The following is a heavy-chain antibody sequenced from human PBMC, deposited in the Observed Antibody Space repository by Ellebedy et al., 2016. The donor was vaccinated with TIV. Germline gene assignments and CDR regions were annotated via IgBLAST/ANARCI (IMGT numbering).Heavy chain of an antibody. CDR1: GFTFSSNS. V-gene: IGHV3-48*04. J-gene: IGHJ4*02. Sequence: GESLKISCAASGFTFSSNSMNWVRQAPGKGLEWVSYISSSSSTIYYADSVKGRFTISRDNAKNSLYLQMNSLRAEDTAVYYCARSIVMVRGVFDYWGQGTLVTVSS. CDR2: ISSSSSTI. CDR3: ARSIVMVRGVFDY. D-gene: IGHD3-10*01.